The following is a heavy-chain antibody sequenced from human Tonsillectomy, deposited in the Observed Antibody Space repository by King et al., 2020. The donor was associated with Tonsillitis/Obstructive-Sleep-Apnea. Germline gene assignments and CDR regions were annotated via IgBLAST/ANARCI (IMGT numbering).Heavy chain of an antibody. Sequence: MQLVQSGGGLVQPGGSLRLSCAASGFTFTNYEMNWVRQAPGKGLEWGSYISSSGSTIYYADSVKGRFTISRDNAKNSLYLQMNSLRAEDTAAYYCARENLEAAAGFYMDVWGKGTTVTVSS. CDR3: ARENLEAAAGFYMDV. V-gene: IGHV3-48*03. J-gene: IGHJ6*03. D-gene: IGHD6-13*01. CDR1: GFTFTNYE. CDR2: ISSSGSTI.